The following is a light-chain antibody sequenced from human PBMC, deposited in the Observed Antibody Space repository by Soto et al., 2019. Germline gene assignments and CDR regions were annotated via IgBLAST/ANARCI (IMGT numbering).Light chain of an antibody. V-gene: IGKV1-27*01. CDR3: QKFNSVPHT. CDR1: QGISSY. Sequence: DIQMTQSPSSLSASIGDRVTITCRASQGISSYLAWYQQKPGKVPKLLIYAASALQSGVPSRFSGSGSGTDFILTISSLQPEDVATYYCQKFNSVPHTFGQGTKLEIK. CDR2: AAS. J-gene: IGKJ2*01.